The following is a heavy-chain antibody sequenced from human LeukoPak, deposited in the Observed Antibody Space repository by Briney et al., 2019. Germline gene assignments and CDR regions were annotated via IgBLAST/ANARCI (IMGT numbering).Heavy chain of an antibody. Sequence: SETLSLTCAVYGGSFSGYYWSWIRQPPGKGLEWIGEINHSGSTNYNPSLKSRVTISVDTSKNQFSLKLSSVTAADTAVYYCAREITSIGYYYYYYMDVWGKGTTVTISS. CDR2: INHSGST. CDR3: AREITSIGYYYYYYMDV. V-gene: IGHV4-34*01. CDR1: GGSFSGYY. J-gene: IGHJ6*03. D-gene: IGHD6-25*01.